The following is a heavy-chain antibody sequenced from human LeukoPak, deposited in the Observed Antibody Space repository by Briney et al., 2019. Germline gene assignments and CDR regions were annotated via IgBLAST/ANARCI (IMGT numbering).Heavy chain of an antibody. V-gene: IGHV4-59*01. Sequence: SETLSLTCSVSGGSISSYYWSWIRQPPGKGLERIGYIYSSGTTNYNPSLKSRVTISVDTSKKQFSLKMTSVTAADTAVYYCAREIGFKGWFDPWGQGTLVTVSS. D-gene: IGHD2-15*01. CDR3: AREIGFKGWFDP. CDR1: GGSISSYY. CDR2: IYSSGTT. J-gene: IGHJ5*02.